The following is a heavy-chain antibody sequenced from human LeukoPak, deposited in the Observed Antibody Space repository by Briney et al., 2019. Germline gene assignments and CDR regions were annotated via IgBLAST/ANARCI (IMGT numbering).Heavy chain of an antibody. V-gene: IGHV1-18*01. Sequence: ASVKVSCKASGYTFTSYGINWVRQAPGQGREWMGWISAYNGNTNYAQKVQGRVTMTTDRSTSTAYMELRRLRPDDTAVYYCAKAHYSVAAAGMSDDWGQGTLVTVSS. D-gene: IGHD6-13*01. CDR1: GYTFTSYG. J-gene: IGHJ4*02. CDR2: ISAYNGNT. CDR3: AKAHYSVAAAGMSDD.